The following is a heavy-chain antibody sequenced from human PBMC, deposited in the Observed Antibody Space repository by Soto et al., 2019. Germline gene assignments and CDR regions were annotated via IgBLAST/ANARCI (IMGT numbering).Heavy chain of an antibody. Sequence: PGGSLRLSCAASGFTFRSYWMHWVRQAPGKGLVWVSRINSAGSSTRYADSVKGRFTISRDNAKNTLYLQMNSLRAEDTAVYHCERDLDSSGLIDYWGQGTMVTVSS. CDR2: INSAGSST. D-gene: IGHD6-19*01. J-gene: IGHJ4*02. V-gene: IGHV3-74*01. CDR1: GFTFRSYW. CDR3: ERDLDSSGLIDY.